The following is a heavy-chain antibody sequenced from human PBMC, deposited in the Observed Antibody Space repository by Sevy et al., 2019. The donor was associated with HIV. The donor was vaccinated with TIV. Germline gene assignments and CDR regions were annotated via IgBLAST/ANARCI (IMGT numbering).Heavy chain of an antibody. CDR2: IIPIFGTS. CDR1: GGTFSSYD. D-gene: IGHD2-21*01. V-gene: IGHV1-69*13. CDR3: ARGGGAVDHAMDV. J-gene: IGHJ6*02. Sequence: ASVKVSCKASGGTFSSYDINWVRQAPGQGLEWVGQIIPIFGTSSYAHNFQGRVTITADESTSTAYMDLGSLRSEDTAVYYCARGGGAVDHAMDVWGQGTTVTVSS.